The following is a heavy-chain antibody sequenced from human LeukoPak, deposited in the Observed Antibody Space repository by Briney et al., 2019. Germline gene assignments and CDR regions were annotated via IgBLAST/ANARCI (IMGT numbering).Heavy chain of an antibody. CDR3: ARARDYYDSSGYSNWFDP. Sequence: SETLSLTCTVSGGSICSYYWSWIRQPPGKGLEWIGYIYYSGSTNYNPSLKSRVTISVDTSKNQFSLKLSSVTAADTAAYYCARARDYYDSSGYSNWFDPWGQGTLVTVSS. V-gene: IGHV4-59*01. J-gene: IGHJ5*02. CDR1: GGSICSYY. CDR2: IYYSGST. D-gene: IGHD3-22*01.